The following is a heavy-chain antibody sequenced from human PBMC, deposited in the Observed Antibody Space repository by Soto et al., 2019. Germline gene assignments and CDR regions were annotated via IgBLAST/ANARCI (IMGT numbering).Heavy chain of an antibody. CDR2: IYWKDDK. J-gene: IGHJ4*02. Sequence: QITLKESGPTLVRPTQTLTLTCTFSGFSLSTSGVGVGWIRQPPGKALEWLALIYWKDDKRYSPSLKSRLTIPKDTSKNQAVLTITNMDPVDTATYYCAHRRPSYYFDYWGQGTLVTVSS. CDR1: GFSLSTSGVG. CDR3: AHRRPSYYFDY. V-gene: IGHV2-5*01.